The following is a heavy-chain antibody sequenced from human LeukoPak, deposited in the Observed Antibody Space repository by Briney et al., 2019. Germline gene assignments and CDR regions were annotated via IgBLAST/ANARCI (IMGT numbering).Heavy chain of an antibody. J-gene: IGHJ4*02. D-gene: IGHD2-21*01. Sequence: GGSLRLSCAASGFTVSSNYMSWVRQTPGKGLEWVALISYDGTNKYYGDSVKGRFTISRDNSENTLYLQMNSLRAEDTAVYYCARDRAKVIATLMEWGQGTLVTVSS. V-gene: IGHV3-30-3*01. CDR2: ISYDGTNK. CDR1: GFTVSSNY. CDR3: ARDRAKVIATLME.